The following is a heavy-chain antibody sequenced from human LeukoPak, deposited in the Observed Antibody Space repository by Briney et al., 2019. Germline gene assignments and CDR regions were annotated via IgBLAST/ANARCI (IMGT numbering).Heavy chain of an antibody. CDR2: ISSSSTTI. D-gene: IGHD5-12*01. CDR1: GFTFSSHS. Sequence: PGGSLRLSCAASGFTFSSHSMSWVRQAPGKGLEWVSAISSSSTTIYYADSVKGRFTISRDNSKNTLYLQMNSLKTEDTAVYYCTTVFFAYSGYDFDYWGQGTLVTVSS. CDR3: TTVFFAYSGYDFDY. J-gene: IGHJ4*02. V-gene: IGHV3-48*01.